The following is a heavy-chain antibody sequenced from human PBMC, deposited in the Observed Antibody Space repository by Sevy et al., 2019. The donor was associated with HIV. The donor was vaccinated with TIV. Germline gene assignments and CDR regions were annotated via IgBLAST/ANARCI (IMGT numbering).Heavy chain of an antibody. CDR2: IWFDGSNI. V-gene: IGHV3-33*01. J-gene: IGHJ4*02. Sequence: GGSLRLSCVASGFTFGSYGMLWVRQAPGKGLEWVADIWFDGSNIHYADSVRGRFTISRDNSKNTLSLHMRSLRVEDTAVYYCARERTYLFDYCGQGTLVTVSS. CDR1: GFTFGSYG. CDR3: ARERTYLFDY.